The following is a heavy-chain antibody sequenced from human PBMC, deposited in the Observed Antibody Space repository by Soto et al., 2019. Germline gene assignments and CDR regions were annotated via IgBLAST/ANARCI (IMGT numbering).Heavy chain of an antibody. CDR2: INHSGST. J-gene: IGHJ4*02. D-gene: IGHD3-10*01. V-gene: IGHV4-34*01. Sequence: QVQLQQWGAGLLKPSETLSLTCAVYGVSFSGYYWSWIRQPPGKGLEWIGEINHSGSTNYNPSLKSRVTITVDTSKNQFSLKLSSVTAADTAVYYCARGLLTYYGSGSRTFDYWGQGTLVTVSS. CDR3: ARGLLTYYGSGSRTFDY. CDR1: GVSFSGYY.